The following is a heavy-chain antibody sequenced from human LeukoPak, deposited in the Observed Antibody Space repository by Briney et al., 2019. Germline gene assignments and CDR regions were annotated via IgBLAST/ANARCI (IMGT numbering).Heavy chain of an antibody. J-gene: IGHJ4*02. D-gene: IGHD6-13*01. CDR2: ISWNTGII. CDR1: GFTFDDYA. V-gene: IGHV3-9*01. CDR3: AKVVSTSTWSGPTDY. Sequence: GRSLRLSCAASGFTFDDYAMHWVRQAPGKGLEWVSGISWNTGIIGYADSVKGRFTISRDNAKKSVCLQMNSLRTEDTALYYCAKVVSTSTWSGPTDYWGQGTLVTVSS.